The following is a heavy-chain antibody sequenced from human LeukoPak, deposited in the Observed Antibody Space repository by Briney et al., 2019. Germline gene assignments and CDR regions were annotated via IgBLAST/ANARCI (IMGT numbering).Heavy chain of an antibody. CDR2: ISYDGSNK. CDR1: GFTFSNYA. Sequence: PGGSLRLSCAASGFTFSNYAMHWVRQAPGKGLEWVAVISYDGSNKFYADSVKGRFTISGDNSKSTLHLQMNSLRAEDTAVYYCARSLATSYYYMDVWGKGTTVTVSS. J-gene: IGHJ6*03. V-gene: IGHV3-30*04. D-gene: IGHD5-12*01. CDR3: ARSLATSYYYMDV.